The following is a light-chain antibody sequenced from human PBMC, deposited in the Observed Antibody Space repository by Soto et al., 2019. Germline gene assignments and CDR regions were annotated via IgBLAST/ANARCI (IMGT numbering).Light chain of an antibody. J-gene: IGKJ5*01. CDR3: QQYHNWPPIT. Sequence: EIVLTQSPGTLSLSPGERATLSCRASQSVSNNYLAWYQQKPGQAPRLLIYGASSRATGIPDRFSGSGSGTDFTLTISGLQSEDSAVYYCQQYHNWPPITFGQGTRLEIK. CDR1: QSVSNNY. CDR2: GAS. V-gene: IGKV3-20*01.